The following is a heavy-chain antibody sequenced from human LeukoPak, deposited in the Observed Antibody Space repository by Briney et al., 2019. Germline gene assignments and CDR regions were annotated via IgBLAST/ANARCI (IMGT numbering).Heavy chain of an antibody. D-gene: IGHD3-22*01. CDR1: VGTFSSYA. V-gene: IGHV1-69*05. Sequence: SVKVSCKASVGTFSSYAISWVRQAPGQGLEWMGRIIPNFGTANYAQKFQGRVTITTDESTSTAYMELSSPRSEDTAVYCCATTYYYDSSGYYPGGDYFDYWGQGTLVTVSS. CDR3: ATTYYYDSSGYYPGGDYFDY. J-gene: IGHJ4*02. CDR2: IIPNFGTA.